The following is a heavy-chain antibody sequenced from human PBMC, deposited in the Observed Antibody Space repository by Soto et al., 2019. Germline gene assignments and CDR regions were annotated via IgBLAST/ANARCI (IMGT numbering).Heavy chain of an antibody. CDR3: TRKRFGMDV. CDR1: VFTFINSW. J-gene: IGHJ6*02. Sequence: PGCSLRLSCAASVFTFINSWMSWVRQAPGKGLEWVANIKEDGSEKDYVDPVKGRFTITRDNAKNSLYLQMNNLRAEDTAVHFCTRKRFGMDVWGQGTTVTVSS. CDR2: IKEDGSEK. V-gene: IGHV3-7*03.